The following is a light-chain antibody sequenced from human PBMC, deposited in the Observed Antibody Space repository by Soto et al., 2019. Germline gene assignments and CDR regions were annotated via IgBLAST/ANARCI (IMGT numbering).Light chain of an antibody. CDR1: QGIRSW. V-gene: IGKV1D-12*01. CDR3: QQSHTFPAT. J-gene: IGKJ4*01. CDR2: SAS. Sequence: DIQMTQSPSSVSASVGDRVTITCRASQGIRSWLAWYQQKPGKAPKLLISSASSLQAGVPSRFSGSGSGTDFSLTISCLQPEDFATYYCQQSHTFPATFGGGTRVEIK.